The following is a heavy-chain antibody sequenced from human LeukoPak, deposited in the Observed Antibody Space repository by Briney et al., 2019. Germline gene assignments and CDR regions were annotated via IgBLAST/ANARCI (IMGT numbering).Heavy chain of an antibody. CDR1: GYSFTSYW. Sequence: GGSLKLSCKGSGYSFTSYWIGWVRQLPGKGLEWMGIIYSGDSDTRYSPSFQGQATISTDKSISTAYLPWSSLKASDTAMYYCARRRGPYYDILTGYSLPPEFDYWGQGTLVTVSS. CDR2: IYSGDSDT. D-gene: IGHD3-9*01. V-gene: IGHV5-51*01. CDR3: ARRRGPYYDILTGYSLPPEFDY. J-gene: IGHJ4*02.